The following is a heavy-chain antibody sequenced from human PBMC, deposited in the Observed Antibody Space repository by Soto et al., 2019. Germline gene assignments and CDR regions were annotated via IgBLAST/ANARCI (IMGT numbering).Heavy chain of an antibody. Sequence: QVQLVQSGAEVKKPGASVKVSCKASGYTFTSYGISWVRQAPGQGLEGMGWISAYNGNTTYAQKLQGRVTMTTDTSTSTAYMELRSLRSDDTAVYYCARDRRAFWSGYYTGFDYWGQGTLVTVSS. CDR3: ARDRRAFWSGYYTGFDY. D-gene: IGHD3-3*01. V-gene: IGHV1-18*01. CDR2: ISAYNGNT. CDR1: GYTFTSYG. J-gene: IGHJ4*02.